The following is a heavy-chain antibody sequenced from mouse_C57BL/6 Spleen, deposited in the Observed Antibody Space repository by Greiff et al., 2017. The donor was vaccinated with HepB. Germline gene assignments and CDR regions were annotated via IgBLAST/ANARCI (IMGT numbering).Heavy chain of an antibody. V-gene: IGHV1-55*01. CDR1: GYTFTSYW. J-gene: IGHJ2*01. CDR2: IYPGSGST. Sequence: AQLQQPGAELVKPGASVKMSCKASGYTFTSYWITWVKQRPGQGLEWIGDIYPGSGSTNYNEKFKSKATLTVDTSSSTAYMQLSSLTSEDSAVYYCARGEGYYHYFDYWGQGTTLTVSS. D-gene: IGHD1-1*01. CDR3: ARGEGYYHYFDY.